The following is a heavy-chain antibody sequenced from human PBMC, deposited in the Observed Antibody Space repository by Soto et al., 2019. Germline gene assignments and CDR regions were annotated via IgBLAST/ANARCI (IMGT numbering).Heavy chain of an antibody. CDR2: IYWDADK. CDR3: AHSLWRGYKAWFDS. CDR1: GFSLSTSGEG. D-gene: IGHD3-3*01. V-gene: IGHV2-5*02. Sequence: QITLKESGPTRVKPTQTLTLTCTFSGFSLSTSGEGVGWIRQPPGKALEWLALIYWDADKRYSPSLKTRLTISKDTSKNQGVLTMTNMDTVDTAPYYCAHSLWRGYKAWFDSWGQGTLVTVSS. J-gene: IGHJ5*01.